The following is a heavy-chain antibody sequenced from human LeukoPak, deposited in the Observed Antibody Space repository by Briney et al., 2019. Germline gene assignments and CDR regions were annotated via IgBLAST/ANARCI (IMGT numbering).Heavy chain of an antibody. D-gene: IGHD5-12*01. J-gene: IGHJ4*02. Sequence: GGSLRLSCAASGFTFSSYAMSWVRQAPGKGLEWVSAISGSGGSTYYADSVKGRFTISRDNSKNTLYLQINSLRAEDTAVYYCAKGTTRGYLPRPTTGFDYWGQGTLVTVSS. CDR2: ISGSGGST. CDR1: GFTFSSYA. V-gene: IGHV3-23*01. CDR3: AKGTTRGYLPRPTTGFDY.